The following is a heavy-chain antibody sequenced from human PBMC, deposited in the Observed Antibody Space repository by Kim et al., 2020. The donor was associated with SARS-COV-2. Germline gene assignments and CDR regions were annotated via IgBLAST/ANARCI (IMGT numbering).Heavy chain of an antibody. J-gene: IGHJ4*02. V-gene: IGHV3-23*01. CDR3: AKESAAIGTPLCEY. Sequence: ADCVKSRFTNSRDNPKNTRYLQMNSMRAEDTAVYYCAKESAAIGTPLCEYWGQGTLVTVSS. D-gene: IGHD5-18*01.